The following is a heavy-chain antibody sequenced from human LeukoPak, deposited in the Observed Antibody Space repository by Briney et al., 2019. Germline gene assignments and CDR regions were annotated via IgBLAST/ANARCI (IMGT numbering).Heavy chain of an antibody. Sequence: ASVKVSCKASGYDFTSVGITWVRRAPGQGLEWMGWISPYNGNTRYAQKFQGRVAMTTDTSTTTAYMELRGLRFNDTAVYYCARAGPGSGWYFDHWGQGTLVTVSS. CDR2: ISPYNGNT. D-gene: IGHD6-19*01. CDR1: GYDFTSVG. CDR3: ARAGPGSGWYFDH. J-gene: IGHJ4*02. V-gene: IGHV1-18*01.